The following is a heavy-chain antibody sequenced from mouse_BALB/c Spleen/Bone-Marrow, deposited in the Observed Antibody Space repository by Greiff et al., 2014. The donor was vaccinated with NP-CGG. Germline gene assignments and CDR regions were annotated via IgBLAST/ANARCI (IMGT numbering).Heavy chain of an antibody. V-gene: IGHV1-69*02. D-gene: IGHD3-3*01. CDR3: TRRGTGNAMDY. CDR1: GYTFTSYW. J-gene: IGHJ4*01. Sequence: VKLQESGAELVRPGASVKLSCKASGYTFTSYWINWVKQRPGQGLEWIGNIYPSDSYTNYNQKFKDKATLTVDKSSSTAYMQLSSPTSEDSAVYYYTRRGTGNAMDYWGQGTSVTVSS. CDR2: IYPSDSYT.